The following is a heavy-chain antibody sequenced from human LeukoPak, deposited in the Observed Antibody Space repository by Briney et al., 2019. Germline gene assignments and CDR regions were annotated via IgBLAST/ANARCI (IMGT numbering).Heavy chain of an antibody. CDR1: GFTFSSYS. D-gene: IGHD2-2*01. J-gene: IGHJ6*03. CDR2: ISSSSSYI. Sequence: SGGSLRLSCAASGFTFSSYSMNWVRQAPGKGLVWVSSISSSSSYIYYADSVKGRFTISRDNAKNSLYLQMNSLRAEDTAVYYCAREGYCSSTSCYGNYYYMDVWGKGTTVTVSS. CDR3: AREGYCSSTSCYGNYYYMDV. V-gene: IGHV3-21*01.